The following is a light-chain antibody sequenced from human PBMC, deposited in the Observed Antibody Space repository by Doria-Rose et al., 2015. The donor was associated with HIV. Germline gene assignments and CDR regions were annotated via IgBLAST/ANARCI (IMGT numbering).Light chain of an antibody. CDR2: DGS. J-gene: IGKJ1*01. Sequence: TQSPGTLSLSPGERATLSCRASQSFSSTYLAWYRQKPVQAPSLLIYDGSTRATGIPDRFSASGSGTDFTLTINRLEPEDFALYYCHQYGTSWTFGQGTKVEI. CDR1: QSFSSTY. CDR3: HQYGTSWT. V-gene: IGKV3-20*01.